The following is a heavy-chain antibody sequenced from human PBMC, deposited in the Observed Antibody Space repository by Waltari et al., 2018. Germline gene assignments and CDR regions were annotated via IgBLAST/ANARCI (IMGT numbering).Heavy chain of an antibody. CDR2: ISYDGSNK. Sequence: QVHLVESGGGVVQPGRSQRLSCAASGFTFSTYGLHWVRQAPGKGLEWVALISYDGSNKYYADSVNGRFTISRDNSKNTLYLQMNSLRVEDTAAYYCAKDGVGTSWLNYNYYYMDVWGKGTTVSVSS. D-gene: IGHD1-26*01. CDR3: AKDGVGTSWLNYNYYYMDV. V-gene: IGHV3-30*18. CDR1: GFTFSTYG. J-gene: IGHJ6*03.